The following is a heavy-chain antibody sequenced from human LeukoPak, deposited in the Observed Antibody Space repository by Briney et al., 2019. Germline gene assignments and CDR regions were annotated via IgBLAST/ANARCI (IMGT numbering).Heavy chain of an antibody. CDR2: TYYRGSS. CDR1: NASISSTSYY. V-gene: IGHV4-39*01. Sequence: PSETLSLTCTVANASISSTSYYWGWIRQPPGKGLEWIGSTYYRGSSYNNPSLASRVTISVDTSKNQFFLKLTAVTATDTALYYCAQSGNYFHGFDLWGQGALVTVSS. D-gene: IGHD1-26*01. J-gene: IGHJ4*02. CDR3: AQSGNYFHGFDL.